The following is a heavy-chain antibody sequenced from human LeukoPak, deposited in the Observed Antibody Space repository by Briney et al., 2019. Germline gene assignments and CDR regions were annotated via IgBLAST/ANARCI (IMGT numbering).Heavy chain of an antibody. J-gene: IGHJ3*02. CDR2: ISGSGGST. CDR3: AKTYYYDSSGYYYDLSAFDI. Sequence: GGSLRLSCAASGFTFSSYAMSWVRQAPGKGLEWVLGISGSGGSTFYADSVKGRLTISRDNSKNTLYLQMTSLRVEDTAVYYCAKTYYYDSSGYYYDLSAFDIWGQGTMVTVSS. V-gene: IGHV3-23*01. CDR1: GFTFSSYA. D-gene: IGHD3-22*01.